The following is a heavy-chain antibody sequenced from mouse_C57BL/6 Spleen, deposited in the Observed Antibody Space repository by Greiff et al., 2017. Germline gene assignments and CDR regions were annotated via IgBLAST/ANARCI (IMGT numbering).Heavy chain of an antibody. J-gene: IGHJ4*01. D-gene: IGHD1-1*01. V-gene: IGHV1-53*01. CDR1: GYTFTSYW. Sequence: QVQLQQPGPELVKPGASVKLSCKASGYTFTSYWMHWVKQRPGQGLEWIGNINPSNGGTNYNEKFKSKATLTVDKSSSTTYMQLSRLTSEDSAVYDCACASSSDDYYAMDYWGQVTSVTVAS. CDR2: INPSNGGT. CDR3: ACASSSDDYYAMDY.